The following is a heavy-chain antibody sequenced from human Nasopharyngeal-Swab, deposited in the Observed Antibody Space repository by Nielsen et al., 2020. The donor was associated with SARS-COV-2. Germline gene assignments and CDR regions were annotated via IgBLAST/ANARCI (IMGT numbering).Heavy chain of an antibody. J-gene: IGHJ6*03. Sequence: SVTVSCKTSGGTFSSYGISWVRQAPGEGLEWMGGIISVLPITRYAQKFRDRVTITADTSTSTAYMELSSLRSEDTATYYCARGGWLRRDYYYVYYYMDVWGKGTTVTVSS. D-gene: IGHD5-24*01. V-gene: IGHV1-69*10. CDR2: IISVLPIT. CDR1: GGTFSSYG. CDR3: ARGGWLRRDYYYVYYYMDV.